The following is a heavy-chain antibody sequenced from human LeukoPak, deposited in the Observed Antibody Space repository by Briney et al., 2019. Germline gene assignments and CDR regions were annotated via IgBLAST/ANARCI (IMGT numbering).Heavy chain of an antibody. D-gene: IGHD2-2*01. J-gene: IGHJ5*02. CDR1: GVPFSGYY. Sequence: PPETLSLTCAVYGVPFSGYYWSWIRQPPGKGLEWIGEINHSGSTNYNPSLKSRVTLSVDTSKNQFSLKLRSVTAADTAVYYCARGVVADIVVVPAAIWFDLWGKGTVVTVSS. CDR3: ARGVVADIVVVPAAIWFDL. V-gene: IGHV4-34*01. CDR2: INHSGST.